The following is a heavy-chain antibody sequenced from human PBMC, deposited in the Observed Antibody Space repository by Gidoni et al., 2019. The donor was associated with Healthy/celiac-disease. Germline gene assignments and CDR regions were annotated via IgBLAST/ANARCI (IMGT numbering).Heavy chain of an antibody. Sequence: QVQLVESGGGVVQPGRSLRLSCAASGFTFSSYGMHWVRQAPGKGLEWVAVISYDGSNKYYADAVKGRFTISRDNSKNTLYLQMNSLRAEDTAVYYCAREGSSTPYGMDVWGQGTTVTVSS. J-gene: IGHJ6*02. V-gene: IGHV3-30*03. CDR2: ISYDGSNK. CDR3: AREGSSTPYGMDV. D-gene: IGHD2-2*01. CDR1: GFTFSSYG.